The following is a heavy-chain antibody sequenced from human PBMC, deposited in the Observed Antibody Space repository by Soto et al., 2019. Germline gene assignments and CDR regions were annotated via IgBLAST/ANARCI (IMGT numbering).Heavy chain of an antibody. CDR1: GYTFTSYG. CDR2: ISAYNGNT. Sequence: GASVKVSCKASGYTFTSYGISWVRQAPGQGLEWMGWISAYNGNTNYAQKLQGRVTMTTDTSTSTAYMELRSLRSDDTAVYYCAREDIVVVVAATEYYFDYWGQGTLVTVSS. V-gene: IGHV1-18*01. CDR3: AREDIVVVVAATEYYFDY. J-gene: IGHJ4*02. D-gene: IGHD2-15*01.